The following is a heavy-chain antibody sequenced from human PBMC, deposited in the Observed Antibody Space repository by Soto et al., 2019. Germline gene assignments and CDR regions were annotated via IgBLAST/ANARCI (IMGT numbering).Heavy chain of an antibody. D-gene: IGHD6-19*01. V-gene: IGHV3-33*01. CDR1: GFTLSNYA. Sequence: QVQLVESGGGVVQLGRSLRLSCAASGFTLSNYAMHWVRQAPGKGLEWVAVIWYDGSYKYYADSVKGRFTISRDSSKNTLYLQVNSLRADDTAMYYCARKGSGWTFDYWGQGTLVTVSS. J-gene: IGHJ4*02. CDR2: IWYDGSYK. CDR3: ARKGSGWTFDY.